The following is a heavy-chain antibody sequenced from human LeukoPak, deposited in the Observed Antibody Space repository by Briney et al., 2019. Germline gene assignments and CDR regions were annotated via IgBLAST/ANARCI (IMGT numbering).Heavy chain of an antibody. J-gene: IGHJ4*02. D-gene: IGHD2-2*01. V-gene: IGHV3-53*01. CDR1: GFTVSSNS. Sequence: GGSLRLSCTVSGFTVSSNSMSWVRQAPGKGLEWVSFIYSDNTHYSDSVKGRFTISRDNSKNTLYLQMNSLKASDTAMYYCARLRGSYCSSNSCYSDYWGQGTLVTVSS. CDR2: IYSDNT. CDR3: ARLRGSYCSSNSCYSDY.